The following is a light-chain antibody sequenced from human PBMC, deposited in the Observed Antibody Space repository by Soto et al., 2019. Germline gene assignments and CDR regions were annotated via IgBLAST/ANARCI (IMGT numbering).Light chain of an antibody. V-gene: IGKV3-15*01. J-gene: IGKJ1*01. CDR1: ESVLDY. CDR3: QQYDNWPWT. Sequence: EIVLTQSPVTLSVSLWERSNLSCRASESVLDYLAWFQQRPGQSPRLLIYGPATRATGIPGRFRGSGSGTEFTLTISSLQSEDFAVYYCQQYDNWPWTFGQGTKVDIK. CDR2: GPA.